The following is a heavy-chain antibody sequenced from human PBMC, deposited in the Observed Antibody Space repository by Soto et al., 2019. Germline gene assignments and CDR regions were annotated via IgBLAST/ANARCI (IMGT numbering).Heavy chain of an antibody. J-gene: IGHJ4*02. CDR2: INAGNGNT. CDR1: GYTFTSYA. V-gene: IGHV1-3*01. Sequence: QVQLVQSGAEVKKPGASVKISCKASGYTFTSYAMHWVRQAPGQRLEWMGWINAGNGNTKYSQKFQGRVTITRDTSASTAYMELSSLRSEDTAVYYCARVSGWYYFDYWGQGTLVTVSS. CDR3: ARVSGWYYFDY. D-gene: IGHD6-19*01.